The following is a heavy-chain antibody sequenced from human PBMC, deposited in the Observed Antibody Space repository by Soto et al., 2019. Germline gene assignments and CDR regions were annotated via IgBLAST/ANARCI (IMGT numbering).Heavy chain of an antibody. V-gene: IGHV4-59*05. J-gene: IGHJ5*02. D-gene: IGHD1-26*01. Sequence: SETLSLTCTVGSISTYYWGWIRQPPGKGLEWIGSIYYSGSTYYNPSLKSRVTISVDTSKNQFSLKLSSVTAADTAVYYCATQEVGGTYVYTFDPWGQGTLVTVSS. CDR2: IYYSGST. CDR3: ATQEVGGTYVYTFDP. CDR1: GSISTYY.